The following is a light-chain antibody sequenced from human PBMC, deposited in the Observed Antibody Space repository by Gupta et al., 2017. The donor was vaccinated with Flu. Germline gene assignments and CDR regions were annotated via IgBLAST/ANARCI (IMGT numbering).Light chain of an antibody. CDR2: KDS. V-gene: IGLV3-25*02. Sequence: SYELTQPPSVSVSPGQTARITCSGDTLPNQYVYWYQQKPGQAPVLVIYKDSERPSGIPERFSGSSSGTTVTLSISGVQAEDEADYYCQSVDSSGTLIFGGGTKLTSL. J-gene: IGLJ2*01. CDR3: QSVDSSGTLI. CDR1: TLPNQY.